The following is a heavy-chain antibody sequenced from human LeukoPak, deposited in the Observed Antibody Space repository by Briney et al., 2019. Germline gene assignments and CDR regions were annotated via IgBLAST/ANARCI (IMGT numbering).Heavy chain of an antibody. CDR3: ARIRXDSXGXXYXLDY. J-gene: IGHJ4*02. CDR1: GFSLSTSGMC. V-gene: IGHV2-70*11. Sequence: ESGPTLVNPTQTLTLTCTFSGFSLSTSGMCVSWIRQPPGKALEWLARIDWDDDKYYSTSLKTRLTISKDTSKNQVVLTMTNMDPVDTAAYYCARIRXDSXGXXYXLDYWGQGTLVTVS. CDR2: IDWDDDK. D-gene: IGHD3-22*01.